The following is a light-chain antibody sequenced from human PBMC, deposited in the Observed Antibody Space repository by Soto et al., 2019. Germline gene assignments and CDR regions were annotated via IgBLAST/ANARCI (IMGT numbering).Light chain of an antibody. CDR1: QSVSSS. Sequence: EIELTRSPATLSLSPGERATLSCSASQSVSSSLAWYQQKHGQAPRLLISDTSNRATGIPARFSGSGSGTDFTLTISSLEPEDFAVYYCQQRSDWRITFGQGTRLEIK. V-gene: IGKV3-11*01. J-gene: IGKJ5*01. CDR2: DTS. CDR3: QQRSDWRIT.